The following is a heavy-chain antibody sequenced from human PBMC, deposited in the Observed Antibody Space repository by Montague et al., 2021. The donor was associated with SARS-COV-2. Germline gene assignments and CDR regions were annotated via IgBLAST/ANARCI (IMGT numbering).Heavy chain of an antibody. J-gene: IGHJ6*02. Sequence: SETLSLTCAVSGGSISSSNWWSWVRQPPGKGLEWIGEIYHSGSTNYNPSLKSRVTISVDKSKNQFPLKLSSVTAADTAVYYCARVHPLWFGELLLDYYYYYGMDVWSQGTTVTVSS. CDR3: ARVHPLWFGELLLDYYYYYGMDV. CDR2: IYHSGST. D-gene: IGHD3-10*01. V-gene: IGHV4-4*02. CDR1: GGSISSSNW.